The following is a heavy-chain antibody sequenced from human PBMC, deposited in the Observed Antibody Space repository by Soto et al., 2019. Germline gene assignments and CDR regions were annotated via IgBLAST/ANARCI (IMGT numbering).Heavy chain of an antibody. V-gene: IGHV3-74*01. CDR2: INSDGSST. CDR3: ARDEFEDQRFVLNY. D-gene: IGHD3-3*01. J-gene: IGHJ4*02. Sequence: VGSLRLSCAASGFTFSSYWMHWVRQAPGKGLVWVSRINSDGSSTSYADSVRGRFTISRDNAKNTLYLQMNSLRAEDTAVYFCARDEFEDQRFVLNYWGQGTLVTVSS. CDR1: GFTFSSYW.